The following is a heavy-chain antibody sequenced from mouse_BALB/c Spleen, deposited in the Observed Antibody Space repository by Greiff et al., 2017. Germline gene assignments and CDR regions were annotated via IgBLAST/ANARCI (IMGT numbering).Heavy chain of an antibody. J-gene: IGHJ4*01. V-gene: IGHV1-4*01. CDR1: GYTFTSYT. CDR2: INPSTGYT. Sequence: QVQLQQSGAELAKPGASVKMSCKASGYTFTSYTMHWVKQRPGQGLEWIGYINPSTGYTEYNQKFKDKATLTADKSSSTAYMQLSSLTSEDSAVYYCARSGDYIGDYWGQGTSVTVSS. CDR3: ARSGDYIGDY. D-gene: IGHD2-4*01.